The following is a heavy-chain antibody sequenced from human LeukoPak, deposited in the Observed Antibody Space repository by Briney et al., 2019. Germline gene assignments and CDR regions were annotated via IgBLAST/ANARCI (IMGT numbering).Heavy chain of an antibody. CDR2: ISGSGGST. CDR1: GFTFSSYA. D-gene: IGHD6-6*01. Sequence: GGSLRLSCAASGFTFSSYAMSWVRQAPGKGLEWASAISGSGGSTYYADSVKGRFTISRDNSKNTLYLQMNSLRAKDTAVYYCAKGGSSPKYFDYWGQGTLVTVSS. J-gene: IGHJ4*02. CDR3: AKGGSSPKYFDY. V-gene: IGHV3-23*01.